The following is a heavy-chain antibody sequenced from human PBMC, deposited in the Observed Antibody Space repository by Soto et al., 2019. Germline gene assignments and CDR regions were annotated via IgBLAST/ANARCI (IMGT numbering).Heavy chain of an antibody. CDR3: ARSARYCSSTSCYTEYNWFDP. CDR2: MNPNSGNT. J-gene: IGHJ5*02. CDR1: GYTFTSYD. D-gene: IGHD2-2*02. Sequence: ASVKVSCKASGYTFTSYDINWARQATGQGLEWMRWMNPNSGNTGYAQKFQGRVTMTRNTSISTAYMELSSLRCEDTSVYYCARSARYCSSTSCYTEYNWFDPWGQGTLVTVSS. V-gene: IGHV1-8*01.